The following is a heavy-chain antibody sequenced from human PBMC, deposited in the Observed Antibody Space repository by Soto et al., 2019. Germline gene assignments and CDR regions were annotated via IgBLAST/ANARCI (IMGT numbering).Heavy chain of an antibody. D-gene: IGHD3-16*02. CDR2: ISGSGGST. J-gene: IGHJ4*02. CDR1: GFTFSSYA. V-gene: IGHV3-23*01. Sequence: GGSLRLSCAASGFTFSSYAISRGRQAPGKGLEWVSAISGSGGSTYYADSVKGRFTISRDNSKNTLYLQMNSLRAEDTAVYYCAKVPIVTSKFRDPVDYWGQGTLVTVSS. CDR3: AKVPIVTSKFRDPVDY.